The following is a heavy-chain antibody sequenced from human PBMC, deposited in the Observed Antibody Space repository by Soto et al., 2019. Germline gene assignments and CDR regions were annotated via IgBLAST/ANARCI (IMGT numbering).Heavy chain of an antibody. D-gene: IGHD2-21*01. Sequence: GGSLRLSCAASGFTFSNAWINWVRQTPGRGLEWVGRVKSKNDGGTTDFAAPVKGRFAISRDDSKNMVYLEMNSLQTEDTAMFYCTSYSYFATKPVLFSYWARGSLDPVSS. J-gene: IGHJ2*01. CDR1: GFTFSNAW. CDR3: TSYSYFATKPVLFSY. V-gene: IGHV3-15*07. CDR2: VKSKNDGGTT.